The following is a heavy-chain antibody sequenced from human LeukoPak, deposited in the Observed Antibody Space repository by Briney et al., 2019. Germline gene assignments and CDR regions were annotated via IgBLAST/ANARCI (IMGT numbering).Heavy chain of an antibody. V-gene: IGHV3-74*01. CDR3: AKDFVGPDDY. J-gene: IGHJ4*02. CDR1: GFALSSHW. D-gene: IGHD1-26*01. CDR2: IDSNGRTI. Sequence: PGGSLRLSCAASGFALSSHWMTWVRQAPGKGLVWVSRIDSNGRTINYADSVKGRFTISRDNANSMLYLQMNSLRAEDSAVYYCAKDFVGPDDYWGQGTLVTVSS.